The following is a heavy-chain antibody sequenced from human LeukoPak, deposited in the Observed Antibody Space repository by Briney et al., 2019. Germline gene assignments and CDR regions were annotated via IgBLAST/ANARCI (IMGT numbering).Heavy chain of an antibody. CDR2: IRYDGSNK. V-gene: IGHV3-30*02. CDR1: GFTFSSYG. CDR3: AKGSREKYCYGLDAFDI. Sequence: GGSLRLSCAASGFTFSSYGMHWVRQAPGKGLEWVAFIRYDGSNKYYADSVKGRFTISRDNSKNTLYLQMNSLRAEDTAVHCCAKGSREKYCYGLDAFDIWGQGTMVTVSS. D-gene: IGHD5-18*01. J-gene: IGHJ3*02.